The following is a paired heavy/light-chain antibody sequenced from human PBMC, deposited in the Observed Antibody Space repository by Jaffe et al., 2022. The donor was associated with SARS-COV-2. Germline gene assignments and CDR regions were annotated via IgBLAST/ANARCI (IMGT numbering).Heavy chain of an antibody. Sequence: QVQLVESGGGVVQPGRSLRLSCAASGLTFSSYTIHWVRQAPGEGLEWVALILYDGSNKYYADSVKGRFTISRDNSKNTLYLQMNSLRAEDTAIYYCARDRGYSDGHPLDIWGQGTMVTVSS. CDR1: GLTFSSYT. J-gene: IGHJ3*02. CDR2: ILYDGSNK. V-gene: IGHV3-30*04. CDR3: ARDRGYSDGHPLDI. D-gene: IGHD5-18*01.
Light chain of an antibody. J-gene: IGKJ2*01. CDR1: QSISTY. CDR3: QQSYSTPYT. CDR2: AAS. Sequence: DIQMTQSPSSLSASVGDRVTITCRASQSISTYVNWYQQKPGRAPSLLINAASSLQSGVPSRFSGSGSGTDFALTVSSLQPEDFATYYCQQSYSTPYTFGQGTQLEIK. V-gene: IGKV1-39*01.